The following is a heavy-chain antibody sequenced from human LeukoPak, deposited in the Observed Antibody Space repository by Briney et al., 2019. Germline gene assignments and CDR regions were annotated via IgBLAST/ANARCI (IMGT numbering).Heavy chain of an antibody. V-gene: IGHV3-74*01. J-gene: IGHJ6*02. D-gene: IGHD2-2*02. CDR2: INTDGTII. CDR3: AKGDGIVVVPAAIRWDYYYYGMDV. CDR1: GFTFSSYW. Sequence: GGSLRLSCAASGFTFSSYWMHWVRQTPGRGLVWVARINTDGTIIDYADSVKGRFTISRDNSKNTLYLQMNSLRAEDTAVYYCAKGDGIVVVPAAIRWDYYYYGMDVWGQGTTVTVSS.